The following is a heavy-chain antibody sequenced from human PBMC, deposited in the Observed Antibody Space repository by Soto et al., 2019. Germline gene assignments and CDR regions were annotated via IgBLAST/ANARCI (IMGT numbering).Heavy chain of an antibody. V-gene: IGHV3-33*01. CDR1: GFTFSAYG. Sequence: GGSLRLSCEGSGFTFSAYGMHWVRQAPGKGLEWVAVIWDDGSNKYYADSVKGRFTISRDNSKSTLYLQMDSLRAEDTAVYYCTRRITGSRDCFHYMDVWGKGTTVTVSS. J-gene: IGHJ6*03. CDR2: IWDDGSNK. CDR3: TRRITGSRDCFHYMDV. D-gene: IGHD1-20*01.